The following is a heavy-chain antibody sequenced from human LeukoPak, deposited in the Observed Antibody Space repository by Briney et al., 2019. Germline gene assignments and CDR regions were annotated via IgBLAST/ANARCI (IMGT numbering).Heavy chain of an antibody. CDR2: IWYDGSNK. J-gene: IGHJ4*02. CDR3: ARGNLDSYGFDY. CDR1: GFTFSSYS. Sequence: PGGSLRLSCAASGFTFSSYSMHWVRQAPGKGLEWVADIWYDGSNKYYADSVKGRFTISRDNSKNTLYLQMNSLRAEDTVVYYCARGNLDSYGFDYWGQGTLVTVSS. D-gene: IGHD5-18*01. V-gene: IGHV3-33*01.